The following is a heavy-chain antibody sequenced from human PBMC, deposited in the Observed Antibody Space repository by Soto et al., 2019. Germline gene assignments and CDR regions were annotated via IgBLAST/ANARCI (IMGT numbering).Heavy chain of an antibody. CDR2: IYYSGST. J-gene: IGHJ5*02. V-gene: IGHV4-39*01. D-gene: IGHD2-15*01. CDR1: GGSISSSSYY. Sequence: PSETLSLTCTVSGGSISSSSYYWGWIRQPPGKGLEWIGSIYYSGSTYYNPSLKSRVTISVDTSKNQFSLKLSSVTAADTAVYYCASYSGGHLRGWFDPWGQGTLVTVSS. CDR3: ASYSGGHLRGWFDP.